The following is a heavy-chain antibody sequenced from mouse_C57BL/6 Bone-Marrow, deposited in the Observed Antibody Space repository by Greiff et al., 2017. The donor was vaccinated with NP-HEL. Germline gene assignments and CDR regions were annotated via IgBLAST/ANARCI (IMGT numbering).Heavy chain of an antibody. D-gene: IGHD2-12*01. V-gene: IGHV5-9*01. Sequence: EVKVEESGGGLVKPGGSLKLSCAASGFTFSSYTMSWVRQTPEKRLEWVATISGGGGNTYYPDSVKGRFTISRDNAKNTLYLQMSSLRSEDTALYYCARHEDYSSMDYWGQGTSVTVSS. J-gene: IGHJ4*01. CDR3: ARHEDYSSMDY. CDR2: ISGGGGNT. CDR1: GFTFSSYT.